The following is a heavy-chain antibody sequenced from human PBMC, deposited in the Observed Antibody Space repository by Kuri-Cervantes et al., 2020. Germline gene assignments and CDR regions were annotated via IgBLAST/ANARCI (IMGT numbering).Heavy chain of an antibody. D-gene: IGHD3-10*01. Sequence: GESLKISCAASGFTFRTYGMHWFRQAPGKGLEWMAVIWYDGSKKFYTDSVKGRFTISRDNSKNSLYLQMNSLRAEDTAVYYCARDEGSGYYGSGTDYWGQGTLVTVSS. V-gene: IGHV3-33*08. CDR3: ARDEGSGYYGSGTDY. CDR2: IWYDGSKK. J-gene: IGHJ4*02. CDR1: GFTFRTYG.